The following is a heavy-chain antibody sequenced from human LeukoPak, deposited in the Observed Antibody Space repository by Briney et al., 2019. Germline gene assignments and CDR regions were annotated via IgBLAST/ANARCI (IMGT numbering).Heavy chain of an antibody. CDR2: ISSSGSTI. V-gene: IGHV3-48*03. D-gene: IGHD3-16*01. J-gene: IGHJ6*02. Sequence: GGSLRLSCAASGFTFSSYEMNWVRQAPGKGLEWVSYISSSGSTIYYADSVKGRFTISRDNAKNSLHLQMNSLRAEDTAVCYCARRPPGLIYGMDVWGQGTTVTVSS. CDR3: ARRPPGLIYGMDV. CDR1: GFTFSSYE.